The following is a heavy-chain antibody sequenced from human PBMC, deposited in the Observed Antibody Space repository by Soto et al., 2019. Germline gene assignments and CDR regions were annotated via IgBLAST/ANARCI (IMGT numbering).Heavy chain of an antibody. Sequence: QLQLQESGSGLVKSSQTLSLTCAVSGGSSSSGGYTWSWIRQPPGKGLEWIGYIYHTGRTHYNPYLKSRVTVSVDRYKNQFSLKLSSVTAADTAVYYCARGSFYDSSGYYDAWGQGTLLTVSS. D-gene: IGHD3-22*01. CDR2: IYHTGRT. J-gene: IGHJ5*02. CDR1: GGSSSSGGYT. CDR3: ARGSFYDSSGYYDA. V-gene: IGHV4-30-2*01.